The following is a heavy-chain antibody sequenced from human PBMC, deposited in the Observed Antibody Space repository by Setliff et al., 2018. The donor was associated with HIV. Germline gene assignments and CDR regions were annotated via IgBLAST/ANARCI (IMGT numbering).Heavy chain of an antibody. CDR2: IGKAGTK. CDR1: GFTFSSYS. CDR3: ARVLENSGSDY. D-gene: IGHD6-19*01. V-gene: IGHV3-48*01. Sequence: GGSLRLSCAASGFTFSSYSMNWVRQAPGKGLEWVSFIGKAGTKYYTDSVKGRFTISRDNAKNSLYLQMNSLRAEDTAIYYCARVLENSGSDYWGQGTLVTVSS. J-gene: IGHJ4*02.